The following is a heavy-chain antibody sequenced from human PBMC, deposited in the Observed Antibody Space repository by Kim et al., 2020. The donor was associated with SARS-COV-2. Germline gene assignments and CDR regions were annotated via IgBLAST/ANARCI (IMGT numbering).Heavy chain of an antibody. D-gene: IGHD3-10*01. V-gene: IGHV3-74*01. CDR3: ARGGSTWYDF. CDR2: IHSDGSSA. J-gene: IGHJ5*01. CDR1: GFTFSSYW. Sequence: GGSLRLSCATSGFTFSSYWMHWVRQAPGKGLVWVSRIHSDGSSANFADSVKGRFTISRDNAKNTLYLQMDSLRAEDTAVYYCARGGSTWYDFWGQGTLVTVS.